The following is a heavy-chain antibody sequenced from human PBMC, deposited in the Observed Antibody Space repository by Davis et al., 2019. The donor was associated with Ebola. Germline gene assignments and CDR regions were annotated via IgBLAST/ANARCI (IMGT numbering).Heavy chain of an antibody. J-gene: IGHJ6*02. D-gene: IGHD1-26*01. V-gene: IGHV3-48*03. CDR2: ISSSGSTI. Sequence: GESLKISCAASGFTFNTYAMNWVRQAPGKGLEWVSYISSSGSTIYYADSVKGRFTISRDNAKNSLYLQMNSLRAEDTAVYYCARTRGSYYYYYYGMDVWGQGTTVTVSS. CDR1: GFTFNTYA. CDR3: ARTRGSYYYYYYGMDV.